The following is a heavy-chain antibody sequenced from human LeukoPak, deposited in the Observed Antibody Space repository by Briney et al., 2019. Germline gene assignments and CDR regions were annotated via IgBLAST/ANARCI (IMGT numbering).Heavy chain of an antibody. CDR1: GFTFSRYW. Sequence: GGSLRLSCAASGFTFSRYWMSWVRQAPGKGLEWGATINQDGSQKYYVDSVRGRFTISRDNAKNSLYVQMNSLRGEDTAVYYCARDDRDSSGYPALDYWGQGTLVTVSS. D-gene: IGHD3-22*01. CDR2: INQDGSQK. CDR3: ARDDRDSSGYPALDY. J-gene: IGHJ4*02. V-gene: IGHV3-7*05.